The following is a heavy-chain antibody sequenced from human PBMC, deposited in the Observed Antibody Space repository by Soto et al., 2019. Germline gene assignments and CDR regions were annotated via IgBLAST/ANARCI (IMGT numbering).Heavy chain of an antibody. D-gene: IGHD6-19*01. CDR3: ARLPGIAVSWSSYYFDY. Sequence: PSETQSITSTVSDDLLLSGSSYWTWIRQHPGKGLEWIGYIYFNGSTYYNPSIKSRVTISVDTSKNQFSLKLSSVTAADTAVYYCARLPGIAVSWSSYYFDYWGQGTLVTVSS. CDR2: IYFNGST. V-gene: IGHV4-39*01. J-gene: IGHJ4*02. CDR1: DDLLLSGSSY.